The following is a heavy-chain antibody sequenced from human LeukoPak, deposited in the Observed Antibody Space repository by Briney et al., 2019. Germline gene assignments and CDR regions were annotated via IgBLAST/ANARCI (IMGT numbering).Heavy chain of an antibody. D-gene: IGHD4/OR15-4a*01. V-gene: IGHV4-59*01. Sequence: SETLSLTCTVSGGSISSYYWSWIRQPPGKGLEWIGYIYYSGSTNYNPSLKSRVTISVDTSKNQFSLKLSSVTAADTAVYYCARGAVSLTDAFDIWGQGTMVTVSS. J-gene: IGHJ3*02. CDR3: ARGAVSLTDAFDI. CDR1: GGSISSYY. CDR2: IYYSGST.